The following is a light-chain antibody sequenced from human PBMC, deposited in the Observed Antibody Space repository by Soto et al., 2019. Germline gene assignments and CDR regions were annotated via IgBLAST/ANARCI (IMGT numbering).Light chain of an antibody. V-gene: IGLV2-18*02. CDR1: SSDVGSYNR. CDR3: SSYTSSSTPVV. J-gene: IGLJ2*01. Sequence: QPALTQPPSVSGSPGQSVTISCTGTSSDVGSYNRVSWYQQPPGTAPKLMIYEVSNRPSGVPDRFSGSKSGNTASLTISGLQAEDEADYYCSSYTSSSTPVVFGGGTKLTVL. CDR2: EVS.